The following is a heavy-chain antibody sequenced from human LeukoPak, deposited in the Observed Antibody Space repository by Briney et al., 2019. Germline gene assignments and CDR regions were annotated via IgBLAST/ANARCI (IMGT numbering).Heavy chain of an antibody. V-gene: IGHV3-33*01. Sequence: PGGSLRLSCAASGFTFSSYGMHWVRQAPGKGVEWVAVIWYDGSNKYYADSVKGRFTISRDNSKNTLYLQMNSLRAEDTAVYYCARGGSSSWYSNWFDPWGQGTLVTVSS. J-gene: IGHJ5*02. CDR3: ARGGSSSWYSNWFDP. CDR2: IWYDGSNK. CDR1: GFTFSSYG. D-gene: IGHD6-13*01.